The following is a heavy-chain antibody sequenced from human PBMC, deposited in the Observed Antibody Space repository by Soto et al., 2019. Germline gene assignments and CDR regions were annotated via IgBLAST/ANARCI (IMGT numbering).Heavy chain of an antibody. CDR1: GFTFSSYA. Sequence: GSLRLSCAASGFTFSSYAMSWVRQAPGKGLEWVSAISGSGGSTYYADSVKGRFTISRDNSKNTLYLQMNSLRAEDTAVHYCAKPATIFGVVIIPNAFDIWGQGTMVTVSS. V-gene: IGHV3-23*01. J-gene: IGHJ3*02. CDR3: AKPATIFGVVIIPNAFDI. D-gene: IGHD3-3*01. CDR2: ISGSGGST.